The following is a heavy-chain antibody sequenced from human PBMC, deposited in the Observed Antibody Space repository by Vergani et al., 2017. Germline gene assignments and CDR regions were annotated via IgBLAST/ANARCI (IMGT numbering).Heavy chain of an antibody. D-gene: IGHD2-15*01. CDR3: TRELGYCSGGSCYSLGY. Sequence: EVQLLESGGGLVQPGGSLRLSCAASGFTFSSYAMSWVRQAPGKGLEWVGFIRSKAYGGTTEYAASVKGRFTISRDDSKSIAYLQMNSLKTEDTAVYYCTRELGYCSGGSCYSLGYWGQGTLVTVSS. CDR2: IRSKAYGGTT. V-gene: IGHV3-49*04. J-gene: IGHJ4*02. CDR1: GFTFSSYA.